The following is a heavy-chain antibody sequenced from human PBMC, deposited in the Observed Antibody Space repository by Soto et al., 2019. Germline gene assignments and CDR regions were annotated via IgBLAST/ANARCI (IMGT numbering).Heavy chain of an antibody. CDR1: GFTFSSYA. V-gene: IGHV3-23*01. CDR2: ISGSGGST. CDR3: AKDLAYCGGDCYTYYFDY. D-gene: IGHD2-21*01. Sequence: SLRLSCAASGFTFSSYAMSWVRQAPGKGLEWVSAISGSGGSTYYADSVKGRFTISRDNSKNTLYLQMNSLRAEDTAVYYCAKDLAYCGGDCYTYYFDYWGQGTLVTVSS. J-gene: IGHJ4*02.